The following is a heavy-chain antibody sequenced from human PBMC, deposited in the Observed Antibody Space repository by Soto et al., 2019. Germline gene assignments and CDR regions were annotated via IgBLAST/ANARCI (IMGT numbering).Heavy chain of an antibody. CDR3: ARDCGGDCYRDYYYYYGMDV. Sequence: GGSLRLSCAASGFTFSSYSMNWVRQAPGKGLEWVSYISSSSSTIYYADSVKGRFTISRDNAKNSLYLQMNSLRDEDTAVYYCARDCGGDCYRDYYYYYGMDVWGQGTTVTVSS. CDR2: ISSSSSTI. J-gene: IGHJ6*02. V-gene: IGHV3-48*02. D-gene: IGHD2-21*02. CDR1: GFTFSSYS.